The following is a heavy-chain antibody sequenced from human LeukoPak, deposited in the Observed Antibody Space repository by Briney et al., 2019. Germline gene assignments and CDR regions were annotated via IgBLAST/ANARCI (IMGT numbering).Heavy chain of an antibody. D-gene: IGHD4-17*01. CDR3: AKDLSTTVTTVFDY. CDR2: ISWNSGSI. J-gene: IGHJ4*02. CDR1: GFTFDDYA. V-gene: IGHV3-9*01. Sequence: GRPLRLSCAASGFTFDDYAMHWVRQAPGKGLEWVSGISWNSGSIAYADSVKGRFTISRDNAKNSLYLQMNSLRAEDTALYYCAKDLSTTVTTVFDYWGQGTLVTVSS.